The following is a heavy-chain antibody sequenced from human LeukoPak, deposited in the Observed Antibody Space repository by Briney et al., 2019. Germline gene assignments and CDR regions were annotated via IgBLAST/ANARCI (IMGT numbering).Heavy chain of an antibody. Sequence: ASVKVSCKASGYTFTSYYMHWVRQAPGQGLEWMGWINPNSGGTNYAQKFQGRVTMTRDTSISTAYMELSRLRSDDTAVYYCAREAVAGTSPIDYWGQGTLVTVSS. V-gene: IGHV1-2*02. CDR3: AREAVAGTSPIDY. CDR2: INPNSGGT. CDR1: GYTFTSYY. J-gene: IGHJ4*02. D-gene: IGHD6-19*01.